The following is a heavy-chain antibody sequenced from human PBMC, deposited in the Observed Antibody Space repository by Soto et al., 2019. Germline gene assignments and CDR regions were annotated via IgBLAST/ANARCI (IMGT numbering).Heavy chain of an antibody. CDR1: GFTFSTYW. J-gene: IGHJ4*02. V-gene: IGHV3-7*01. D-gene: IGHD4-17*01. Sequence: PGGSLRLSCAASGFTFSTYWMVWVRQATGKGLEWVATIVQDGSEKYYVDSVKGRFTVSRDNAKNSVYLQMNSLRAEDTAIYYCAGNTYGDYPPWGQGTLVTVS. CDR2: IVQDGSEK. CDR3: AGNTYGDYPP.